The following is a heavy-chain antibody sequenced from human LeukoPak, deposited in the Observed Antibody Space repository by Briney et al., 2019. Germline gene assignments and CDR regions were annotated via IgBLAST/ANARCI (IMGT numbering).Heavy chain of an antibody. V-gene: IGHV1-8*01. Sequence: ASVKVSCKASGYTFTSYDINWVRQATGQGLEWMGWMSPNSGNTGYAQKFQGRVTMIRNTSISTAYMELSSLRSDDTAVYYCARSPAPTYSSGWYHYWGQGTLVTVSS. D-gene: IGHD6-19*01. CDR3: ARSPAPTYSSGWYHY. J-gene: IGHJ4*02. CDR2: MSPNSGNT. CDR1: GYTFTSYD.